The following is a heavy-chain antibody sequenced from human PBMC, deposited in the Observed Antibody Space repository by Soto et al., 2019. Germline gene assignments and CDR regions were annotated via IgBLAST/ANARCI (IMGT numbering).Heavy chain of an antibody. CDR3: ARDLGAPMVTTSVEYFQH. V-gene: IGHV1-46*01. J-gene: IGHJ1*01. CDR2: INPSGGST. CDR1: GYTFTSYY. D-gene: IGHD4-17*01. Sequence: QVQLVQSGAEVKKPGASVKVSCKASGYTFTSYYMHWVRQAPGQGLEWMGIINPSGGSTSYAQKFQGRVTMTRDTSTSTVYMELSSLRSEDTAVYYCARDLGAPMVTTSVEYFQHWGQGTLVTVSS.